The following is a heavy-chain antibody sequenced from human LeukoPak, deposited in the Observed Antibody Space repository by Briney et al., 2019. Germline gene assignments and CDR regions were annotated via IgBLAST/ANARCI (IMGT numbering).Heavy chain of an antibody. CDR3: ARAGAVFRAFDI. CDR1: GGSISSGGYY. V-gene: IGHV4-31*03. CDR2: IYYSGST. Sequence: PSETLSLTCTVSGGSISSGGYYWSWIRQHPGKGLEWIGYIYYSGSTYYNPSLKSRVTISVDTSKNQFSLKLSSVTAADTAVYYCARAGAVFRAFDIWGQGTMVTVSS. J-gene: IGHJ3*02.